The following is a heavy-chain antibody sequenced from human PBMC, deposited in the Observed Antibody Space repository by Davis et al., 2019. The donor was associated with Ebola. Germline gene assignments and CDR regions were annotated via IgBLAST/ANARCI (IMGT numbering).Heavy chain of an antibody. J-gene: IGHJ6*02. Sequence: SQTLSLTCGVSGGFVRSGIYSWNWIRQPPGKGLEWIGYIFHSGSAYYNPSLKSRVTISLDMSKHQFSLNLTSVTATDTAVYYCARGADTAMVSMDVWGQGTTVTVSS. CDR1: GGFVRSGIYS. V-gene: IGHV4-30-2*01. CDR2: IFHSGSA. CDR3: ARGADTAMVSMDV. D-gene: IGHD5-18*01.